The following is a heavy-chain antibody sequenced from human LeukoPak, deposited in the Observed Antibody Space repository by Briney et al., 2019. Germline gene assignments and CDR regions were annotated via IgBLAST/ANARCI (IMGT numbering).Heavy chain of an antibody. V-gene: IGHV1-8*01. CDR1: GYTFTTYD. Sequence: GASVKVSCKASGYTFTTYDINWVRQATGQGLEWLGWMNPNSGNTGSAQKFQGRVTMTRNTSIGTAYMELSSLRSEDTAVYYCARAVAVAGLRYDLWGQGTLVTVSS. CDR3: ARAVAVAGLRYDL. D-gene: IGHD6-19*01. CDR2: MNPNSGNT. J-gene: IGHJ4*02.